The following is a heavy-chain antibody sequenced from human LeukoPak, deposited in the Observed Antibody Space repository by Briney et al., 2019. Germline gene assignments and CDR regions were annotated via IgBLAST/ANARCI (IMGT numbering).Heavy chain of an antibody. CDR1: GGSISSYY. D-gene: IGHD3-10*01. CDR2: IYYSGST. V-gene: IGHV4-59*01. Sequence: SETLSLSCTVSGGSISSYYWSWIRQPPGKGLEWIGYIYYSGSTNYNPSLKSRVTISVDTSKNQFSLKLSSVTAADTAVYYCAGDYGSGSGGAFDIWGQGTMVTVSS. J-gene: IGHJ3*02. CDR3: AGDYGSGSGGAFDI.